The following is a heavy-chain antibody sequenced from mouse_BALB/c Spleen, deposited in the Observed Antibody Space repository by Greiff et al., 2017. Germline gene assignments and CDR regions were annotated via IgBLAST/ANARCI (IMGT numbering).Heavy chain of an antibody. CDR1: GFNIKDYY. V-gene: IGHV14-4*02. Sequence: VQLQQSGAELVKPGASVKLSCTASGFNIKDYYMHWVKQRPEQGLEWIGWIDPENGDTEYAPKFQGKATMTADTSSNTAYLQLSSLTSEDTAVYYCTIYDYGAYWGQGTLVTVSA. CDR3: TIYDYGAY. J-gene: IGHJ3*01. CDR2: IDPENGDT. D-gene: IGHD2-4*01.